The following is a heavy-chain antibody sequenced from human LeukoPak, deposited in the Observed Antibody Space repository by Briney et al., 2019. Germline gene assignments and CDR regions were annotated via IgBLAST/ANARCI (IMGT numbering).Heavy chain of an antibody. CDR2: IIPIFGTA. J-gene: IGHJ4*02. CDR1: GGTFSSYA. V-gene: IGHV1-69*13. Sequence: SVKVSCKASGGTFSSYAISWVRQAPGQGLEWMGGIIPIFGTANYAQKFQGRVTITADESTSTAYMELSSLRSEDTAVYYCARGELYYYGSGSYLPDYWGQGTLVTVSS. CDR3: ARGELYYYGSGSYLPDY. D-gene: IGHD3-10*01.